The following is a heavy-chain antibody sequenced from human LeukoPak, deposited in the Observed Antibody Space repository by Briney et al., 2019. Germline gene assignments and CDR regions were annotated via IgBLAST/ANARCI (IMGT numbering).Heavy chain of an antibody. CDR1: GFTFSSYW. D-gene: IGHD1-14*01. J-gene: IGHJ6*03. V-gene: IGHV3-74*01. CDR2: INSDGSST. CDR3: ARDFRGIKNYYYMDV. Sequence: PGGSLRLSCAASGFTFSSYWMHWVRQAPGKGLVWVSRINSDGSSTSYADSVKGRFTISRDNAKNTLYLQMNSLRAEDTAVYYCARDFRGIKNYYYMDVWGKGTTVTVSS.